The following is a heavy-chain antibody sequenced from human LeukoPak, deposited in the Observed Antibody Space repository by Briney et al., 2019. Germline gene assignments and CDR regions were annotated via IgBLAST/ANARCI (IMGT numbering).Heavy chain of an antibody. CDR1: GYTFTSYG. J-gene: IGHJ4*02. CDR3: ARSPHPGYCSGGSCYSGDY. Sequence: ASVKVSCKASGYTFTSYGISWVRQAPGQGLEWMGWISAYNGNTNYAQKLQGRVTMTTDTSTSTAYMELRSLRSDDTAVYYCARSPHPGYCSGGSCYSGDYWGQGTLVTVSS. D-gene: IGHD2-15*01. V-gene: IGHV1-18*01. CDR2: ISAYNGNT.